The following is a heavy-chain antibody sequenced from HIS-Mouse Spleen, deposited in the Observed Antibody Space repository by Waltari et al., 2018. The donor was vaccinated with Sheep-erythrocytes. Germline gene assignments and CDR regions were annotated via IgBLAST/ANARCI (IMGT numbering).Heavy chain of an antibody. J-gene: IGHJ4*02. CDR2: IIPIVGTA. CDR1: GGTFSSYA. Sequence: QVQLVQSGAEVKKPGSSVKVSCKASGGTFSSYAISWVRQAPGQGLEWMGGIIPIVGTANDGQKFQGGVTITADESTSTADMELSSLRAEDTAVYYCARDSVRRDHFDYWGQGTLVTVSS. V-gene: IGHV1-69*01. D-gene: IGHD3-10*01. CDR3: ARDSVRRDHFDY.